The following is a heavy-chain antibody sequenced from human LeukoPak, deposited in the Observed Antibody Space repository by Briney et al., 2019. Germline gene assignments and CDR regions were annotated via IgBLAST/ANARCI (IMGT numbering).Heavy chain of an antibody. D-gene: IGHD2-21*02. CDR2: ISGSGGST. V-gene: IGHV3-23*01. Sequence: GGSLRLSCAASGFTFSNYAMSWVRQAPGKGLEWVSAISGSGGSTYYADSVKGRFTISRDNSKNTLYLQMNSLRAEDTAVYYCAKSFAYCGGDCYSDYWGQGTLVTVSS. J-gene: IGHJ4*02. CDR3: AKSFAYCGGDCYSDY. CDR1: GFTFSNYA.